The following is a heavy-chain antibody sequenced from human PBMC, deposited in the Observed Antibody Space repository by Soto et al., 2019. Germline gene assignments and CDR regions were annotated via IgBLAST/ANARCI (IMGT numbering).Heavy chain of an antibody. V-gene: IGHV4-39*01. CDR2: SYYSGST. J-gene: IGHJ5*02. CDR3: ARHPSDFWFDP. D-gene: IGHD2-21*02. Sequence: QLQLQESGPGLVKPSETLSLTCSVSGGSISSSSYFWGWIRQPPGKGLEWIGSSYYSGSTYYNPSLKSRSTVSVDTSKNQFSLKLSSVTAADTAVYYCARHPSDFWFDPWSQGTLVTVSS. CDR1: GGSISSSSYF.